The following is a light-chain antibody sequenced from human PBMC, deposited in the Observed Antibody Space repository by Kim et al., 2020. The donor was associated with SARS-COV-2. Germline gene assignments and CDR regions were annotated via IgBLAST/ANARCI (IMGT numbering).Light chain of an antibody. CDR3: QQRYNWQIT. CDR2: DAS. V-gene: IGKV3-11*01. J-gene: IGKJ5*01. Sequence: EIVLTQSPATLSLSPGERATLSCRASESVNRQLGWYQQKPGQTPRLPIYDASDRATGIPARFSGSGSGTDDTLTITYLEPEEFAVYYGQQRYNWQITFGQGTRLEIK. CDR1: ESVNRQ.